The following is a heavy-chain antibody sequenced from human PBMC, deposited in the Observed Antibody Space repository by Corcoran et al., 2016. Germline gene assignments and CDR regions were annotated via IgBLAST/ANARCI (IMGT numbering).Heavy chain of an antibody. D-gene: IGHD3-10*01. CDR3: AKMGYGSGAY. Sequence: QVQLVESGGGVVQPGRSLRLSCAASGFTFSSYGMHWVRQAPGKGLEWVAVISYDGSNKYYAGSVKGRFTISRDNSKNTLYLRMNSLRAEDTAVYYCAKMGYGSGAYWGQGTLVTVSS. J-gene: IGHJ4*02. CDR1: GFTFSSYG. CDR2: ISYDGSNK. V-gene: IGHV3-30*18.